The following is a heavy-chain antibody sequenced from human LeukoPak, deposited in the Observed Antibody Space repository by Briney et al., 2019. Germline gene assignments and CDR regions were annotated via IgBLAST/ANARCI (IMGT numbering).Heavy chain of an antibody. CDR1: GGSFSCYY. J-gene: IGHJ5*02. Sequence: SETLSRTCAVYGGSFSCYYWSWIRQPPGKGLEWIGEINHSGSTNYNPSLKSRVTISVDTSKNQFSLKLSSVTAADTAVYYCARGRITIFGADNWFDPWGQGPLVTVSS. V-gene: IGHV4-34*01. CDR3: ARGRITIFGADNWFDP. D-gene: IGHD3-3*01. CDR2: INHSGST.